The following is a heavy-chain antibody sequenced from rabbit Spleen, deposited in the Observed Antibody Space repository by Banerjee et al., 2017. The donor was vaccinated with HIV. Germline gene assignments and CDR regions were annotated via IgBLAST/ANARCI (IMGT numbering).Heavy chain of an antibody. D-gene: IGHD1-1*01. CDR2: IYSGSSGDT. CDR1: GFSFSSRYY. J-gene: IGHJ6*01. CDR3: ARDTSTSFSSYGMDL. Sequence: QSLEESGGDLVKPGASLTLTCTASGFSFSSRYYMCWVRQAPGKGLEWIACIYSGSSGDTYFATWAKGRFTCSKTSSTTVTLQMTRLTAADTATYFCARDTSTSFSSYGMDLWGQGTLVTVS. V-gene: IGHV1S40*01.